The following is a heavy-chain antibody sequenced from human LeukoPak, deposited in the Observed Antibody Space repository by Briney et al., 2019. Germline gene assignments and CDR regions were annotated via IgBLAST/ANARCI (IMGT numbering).Heavy chain of an antibody. Sequence: SETLSLTCAVYGGSFSGYYWSWIRQPPGKGLEWIGEINHSEGTHYNPSLKSRVTISVDTSKNQFSLKLSSVTAADTAMYYCARGTAVAGIPNMDVWGKGTTVTVYS. D-gene: IGHD6-19*01. CDR2: INHSEGT. CDR3: ARGTAVAGIPNMDV. CDR1: GGSFSGYY. J-gene: IGHJ6*03. V-gene: IGHV4-34*01.